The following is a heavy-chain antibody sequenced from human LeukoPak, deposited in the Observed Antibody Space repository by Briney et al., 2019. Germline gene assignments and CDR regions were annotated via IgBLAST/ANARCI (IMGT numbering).Heavy chain of an antibody. CDR2: IKGDGTAP. D-gene: IGHD1-14*01. Sequence: GGSLRLSCAASGFTFSSHLMHWVRQAQGTGLVWVSSIKGDGTAPNYADSVKGRFTISRANAKSTLYLQMSSLRVEDTAGYHCVRNFATGDWGQGTLVTVSS. J-gene: IGHJ4*02. CDR3: VRNFATGD. CDR1: GFTFSSHL. V-gene: IGHV3-74*01.